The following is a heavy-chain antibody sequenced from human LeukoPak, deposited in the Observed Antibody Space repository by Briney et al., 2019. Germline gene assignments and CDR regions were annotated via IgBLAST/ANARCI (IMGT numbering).Heavy chain of an antibody. CDR3: ARDRAANQDWVEFDP. D-gene: IGHD3/OR15-3a*01. J-gene: IGHJ5*02. CDR1: GFRVSDYY. V-gene: IGHV3-66*03. Sequence: PGGSLRLSCAVSGFRVSDYYMSWVRQAPGEGLEWVGLIRDSGEAFYADFARGRFAISRDESENTLYLQMNSLRVEDTAVYFCARDRAANQDWVEFDPWGQGTPVIVSS. CDR2: IRDSGEA.